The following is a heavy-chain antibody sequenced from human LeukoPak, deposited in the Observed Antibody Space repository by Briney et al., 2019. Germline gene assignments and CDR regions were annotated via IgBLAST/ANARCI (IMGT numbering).Heavy chain of an antibody. D-gene: IGHD5-24*01. Sequence: GGSLRLSCAASGFTFRSYWMHWVRQAPGKGLVWVSRVNSDGSSTDYADSVKGRFTISRDNAKKTLYLQMNSLRAEDAAVYYCARVEDGYNYEDYFDLWGQGTLVTGSS. V-gene: IGHV3-74*01. J-gene: IGHJ4*02. CDR2: VNSDGSST. CDR3: ARVEDGYNYEDYFDL. CDR1: GFTFRSYW.